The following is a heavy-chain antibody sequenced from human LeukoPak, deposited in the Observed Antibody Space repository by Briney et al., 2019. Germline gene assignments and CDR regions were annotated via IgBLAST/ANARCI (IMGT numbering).Heavy chain of an antibody. V-gene: IGHV4-34*01. D-gene: IGHD3-10*01. Sequence: SETLSLTCGVYGDSFDNYYWNWIRQFPEKRLEWIGEVDHSGRTTYSPSLQGRVTISVDTSKSQFSLKLNSVTAADTAVYFCAATNYFYGSGSFHKRDSWGQGTLVTVSS. CDR1: GDSFDNYY. CDR2: VDHSGRT. CDR3: AATNYFYGSGSFHKRDS. J-gene: IGHJ4*02.